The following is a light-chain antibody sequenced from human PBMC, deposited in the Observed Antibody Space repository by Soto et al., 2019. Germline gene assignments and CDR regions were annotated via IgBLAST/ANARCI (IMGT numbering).Light chain of an antibody. Sequence: QSALTQPASVSGSPGQSITISCTGTSSDVGDHNSVSWYQQQPGKAPKLMIYAVSNRPSGVSNRFSGSKSGNTASLTISGLQDEDEADYYCSSYTTSTTVIFGGGTKLTVL. CDR3: SSYTTSTTVI. J-gene: IGLJ2*01. CDR1: SSDVGDHNS. V-gene: IGLV2-14*03. CDR2: AVS.